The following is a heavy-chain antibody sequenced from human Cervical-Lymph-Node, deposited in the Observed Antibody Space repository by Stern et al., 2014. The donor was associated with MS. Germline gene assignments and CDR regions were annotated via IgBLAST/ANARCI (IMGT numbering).Heavy chain of an antibody. J-gene: IGHJ6*02. CDR3: ARGVVVPAAMGMDV. CDR2: IIPIFGTA. CDR1: GGTFSSYA. D-gene: IGHD2-2*01. Sequence: QLVQSGAAVKKPGSSVTVSCKASGGTFSSYAISWVRQAPGQGLEGLGGIIPIFGTANYAQKFQGRVTITADESTSTAYMELSSLRSEDTAVYYCARGVVVPAAMGMDVWGQGTTVTVSS. V-gene: IGHV1-69*01.